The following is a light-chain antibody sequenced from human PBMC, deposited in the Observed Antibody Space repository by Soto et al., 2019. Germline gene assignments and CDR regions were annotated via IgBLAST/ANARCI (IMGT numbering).Light chain of an antibody. J-gene: IGKJ4*01. CDR1: QGVSRK. V-gene: IGKV3-15*01. CDR2: GAS. Sequence: DIVMTQSPATLSGAPGERVTFSCRASQGVSRKLAWYQHKPGQAPRLLISGASTGATGIPARFSGSGSGTEFTLTISSLQSEDCAIYYCQQYHTWPITFGGGTKVEIK. CDR3: QQYHTWPIT.